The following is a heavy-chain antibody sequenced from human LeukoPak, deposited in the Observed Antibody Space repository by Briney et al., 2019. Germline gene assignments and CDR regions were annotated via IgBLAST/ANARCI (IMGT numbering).Heavy chain of an antibody. D-gene: IGHD6-13*01. CDR1: GFTFSSYS. CDR3: ARAVAAAGTGFDY. CDR2: ISSSSSYI. V-gene: IGHV3-21*01. J-gene: IGHJ4*02. Sequence: GGSLRLSCAASGFTFSSYSMNWVRQAPGKGLEWVSSISSSSSYIYYADSVKGRFTISRDNAKNSLYLQMNSLRAEDTAVCYCARAVAAAGTGFDYWGRGTLVTVSS.